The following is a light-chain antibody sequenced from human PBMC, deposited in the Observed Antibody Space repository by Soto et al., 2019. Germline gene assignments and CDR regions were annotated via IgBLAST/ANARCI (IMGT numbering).Light chain of an antibody. Sequence: EVVMTQSPATLSVSPGERVTLSCRSSQSVADNLAWFQQRPGQGPRLLIYGTSSRATGIPDRFSGSGSGTDFTLTISSLEPEDFAFYYCQQRNSWPLTFGGGTKVDIK. J-gene: IGKJ4*01. V-gene: IGKV3-11*01. CDR2: GTS. CDR3: QQRNSWPLT. CDR1: QSVADN.